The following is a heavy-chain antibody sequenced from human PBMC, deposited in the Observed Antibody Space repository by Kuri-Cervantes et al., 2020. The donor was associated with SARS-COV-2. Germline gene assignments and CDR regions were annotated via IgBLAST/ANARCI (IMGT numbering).Heavy chain of an antibody. CDR2: VNYSGGT. V-gene: IGHV4-34*01. Sequence: GSLRLSCAVYGGSFSGYHWTWIRRSPGKGLEWIGEVNYSGGTNYNPSLKSRVTVSLYTSKNQFSLRLRSVTAADTALYYCARGLTVVVPSPDLGLGPHYYYYDIDVWGQGTTVTVSS. CDR1: GGSFSGYH. J-gene: IGHJ6*02. CDR3: ARGLTVVVPSPDLGLGPHYYYYDIDV. D-gene: IGHD3-16*01.